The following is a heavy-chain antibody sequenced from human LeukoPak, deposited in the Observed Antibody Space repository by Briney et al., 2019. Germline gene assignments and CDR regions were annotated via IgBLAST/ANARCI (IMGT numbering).Heavy chain of an antibody. V-gene: IGHV4-59*08. CDR2: IYYSGST. CDR3: ARHLSYGWFDP. CDR1: GGSISSYY. D-gene: IGHD1-26*01. Sequence: PSETLSLTCTVSGGSISSYYWSWIRQPPGKGLEWIGYIYYSGSTNYNPSLKSRVTISVDTSKNQFSLKLSSVTAADTAVYYCARHLSYGWFDPWGQGTLATVSS. J-gene: IGHJ5*02.